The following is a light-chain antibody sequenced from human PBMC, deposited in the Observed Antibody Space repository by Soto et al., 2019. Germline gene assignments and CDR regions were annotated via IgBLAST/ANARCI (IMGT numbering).Light chain of an antibody. CDR1: QSVSSN. Sequence: EIVMTQSPATASVSPGERVTLSCRASQSVSSNLAWYQQKPGQAPRLLIYGASTRATDIPVRFSGSGSGTEFTLTISSLQSEDFAVYYCQQYNDWPRTFGQGTKVDIK. CDR3: QQYNDWPRT. V-gene: IGKV3-15*01. J-gene: IGKJ1*01. CDR2: GAS.